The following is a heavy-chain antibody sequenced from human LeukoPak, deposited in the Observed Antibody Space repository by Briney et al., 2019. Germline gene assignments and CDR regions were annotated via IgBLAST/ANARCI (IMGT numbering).Heavy chain of an antibody. CDR1: GAFISSYF. CDR3: ARHPGGNSAHRFDY. V-gene: IGHV4-59*08. J-gene: IGHJ4*02. D-gene: IGHD4-23*01. Sequence: EPSETLSLTCTVSGAFISSYFWSWIRQPPGKGLEWIGYVHYSGSTNYNPSLKSRVTISFDTSKNQFSLKLSSVTAADMAVYYCARHPGGNSAHRFDYWGQGTLVTVSS. CDR2: VHYSGST.